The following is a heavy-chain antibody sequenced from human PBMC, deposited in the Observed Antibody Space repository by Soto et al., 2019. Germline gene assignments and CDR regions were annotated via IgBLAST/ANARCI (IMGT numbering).Heavy chain of an antibody. Sequence: EVQLVETGGDLIQPGGSLRLSCAASGFTVSTNYMSWVRQAPGKGLEWVSVIYSGGSTYYADSVKGRFTISRDNSKNSLFLIMDSLRVEDTAVYYCAAYNTSRHAAFDIWGQGTMVIVSS. J-gene: IGHJ3*02. CDR3: AAYNTSRHAAFDI. CDR2: IYSGGST. V-gene: IGHV3-53*02. CDR1: GFTVSTNY. D-gene: IGHD1-20*01.